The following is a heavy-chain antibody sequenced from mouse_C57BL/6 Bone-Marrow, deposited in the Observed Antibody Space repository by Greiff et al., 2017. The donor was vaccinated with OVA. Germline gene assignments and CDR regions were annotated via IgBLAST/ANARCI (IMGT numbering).Heavy chain of an antibody. V-gene: IGHV1-52*01. D-gene: IGHD1-1*01. Sequence: QVQLQQPGAELVRPGSSVKLSCKASGYTFTSYWMHWVKQRPIQGLEWIGNIDPSDSETHYNQKFKDKATLTVDKSSSTAYMQLSSLTSEDSAVYYCARRVYYGSSYLPYWYFDVWGTGTPVTVSS. J-gene: IGHJ1*03. CDR1: GYTFTSYW. CDR3: ARRVYYGSSYLPYWYFDV. CDR2: IDPSDSET.